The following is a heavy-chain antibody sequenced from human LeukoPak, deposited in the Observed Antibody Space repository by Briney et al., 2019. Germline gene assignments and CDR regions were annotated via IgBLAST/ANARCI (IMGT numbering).Heavy chain of an antibody. V-gene: IGHV3-23*01. CDR3: AKNYDILTGYYRADY. Sequence: GGSLRLSCAASGFTFSSYAMSWVRQAPGKGLEWVSAISGSGGSTYYADSVKGRFTISRGNSKNTLYLQMNSLRAEDTAVYYCAKNYDILTGYYRADYWGQGTLVTVSS. CDR1: GFTFSSYA. J-gene: IGHJ4*02. D-gene: IGHD3-9*01. CDR2: ISGSGGST.